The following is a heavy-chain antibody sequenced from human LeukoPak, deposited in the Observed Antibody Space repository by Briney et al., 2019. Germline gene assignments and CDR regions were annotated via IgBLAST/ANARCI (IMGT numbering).Heavy chain of an antibody. CDR2: VYYSGST. D-gene: IGHD2-2*01. CDR1: GGSLSSYY. J-gene: IGHJ4*02. V-gene: IGHV4-59*01. CDR3: ARGDVVPAPFDY. Sequence: SETLSLTCTVSGGSLSSYYWIWIRQPPRTALEGIGYVYYSGSTNYNPPLKSRVTISVDTDKNQFSLKLSAVTAADTAVYNCARGDVVPAPFDYWGQGTLVTVSS.